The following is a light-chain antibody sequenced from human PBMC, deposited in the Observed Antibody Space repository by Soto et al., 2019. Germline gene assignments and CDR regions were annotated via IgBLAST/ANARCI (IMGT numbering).Light chain of an antibody. CDR1: SGSVSTDNY. V-gene: IGLV8-61*01. Sequence: QTVVTQEPSFSVSPGGTVTLTCGLSSGSVSTDNYPTWYQQTSGQAPRPLIYNTNTRSSGVPDRFFGTILGNKAALTITGAQADDESDYYCLLYMGSGWMFGGGTKVTVL. CDR2: NTN. CDR3: LLYMGSGWM. J-gene: IGLJ3*02.